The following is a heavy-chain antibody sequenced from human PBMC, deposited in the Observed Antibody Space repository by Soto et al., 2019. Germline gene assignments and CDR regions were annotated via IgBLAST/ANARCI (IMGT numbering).Heavy chain of an antibody. CDR2: IIPILGIA. Sequence: QVQLVQSGAEVKKPGSSVKVSCKASGGTFSSYTISWVRQAPGQGLEWMGRIIPILGIANYAQKFQGRVTITADKSTSTAYMELSSLRSEDTSVYYCARDRGCTNGVCYSYNWFDPWGQGTLVTVSS. D-gene: IGHD2-8*01. CDR3: ARDRGCTNGVCYSYNWFDP. V-gene: IGHV1-69*08. CDR1: GGTFSSYT. J-gene: IGHJ5*02.